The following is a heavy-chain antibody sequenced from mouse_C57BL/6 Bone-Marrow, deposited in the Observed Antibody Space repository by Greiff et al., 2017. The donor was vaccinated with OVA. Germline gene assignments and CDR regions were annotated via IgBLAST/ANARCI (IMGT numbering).Heavy chain of an antibody. Sequence: EVQVVESGGGLVQPGGSLKLSCAASGFTFSDYGMAWVRQAPRKGPEWVAFISNLAYSIYYADTVTGRFTISRENAKNNLYLEMGSLRSEDTARYYCARQDYDGSSYGAWFAYWGQGTLVTVSA. CDR1: GFTFSDYG. V-gene: IGHV5-15*01. D-gene: IGHD1-1*01. J-gene: IGHJ3*01. CDR3: ARQDYDGSSYGAWFAY. CDR2: ISNLAYSI.